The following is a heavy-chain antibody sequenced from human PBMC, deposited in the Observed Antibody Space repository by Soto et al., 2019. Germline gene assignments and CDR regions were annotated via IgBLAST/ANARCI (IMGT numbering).Heavy chain of an antibody. Sequence: EVQLVESGGGLVKPGGSLRLSCAASGFTFSAYSMNWVRQAPGKGLEWVSSIAIAGDYRYYSDPVRGRFTISRDNAKSSLYLQTNSLRDEDTAVYYCGTGYYVASYIDDWGEGTTVTVSS. CDR3: GTGYYVASYIDD. CDR1: GFTFSAYS. D-gene: IGHD3-16*01. V-gene: IGHV3-21*01. CDR2: IAIAGDYR. J-gene: IGHJ6*03.